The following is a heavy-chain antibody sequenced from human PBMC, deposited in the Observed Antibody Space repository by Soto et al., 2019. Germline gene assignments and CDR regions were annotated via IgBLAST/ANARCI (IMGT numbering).Heavy chain of an antibody. J-gene: IGHJ6*02. V-gene: IGHV4-39*01. CDR3: ARQRDYDSSAYYYYGMDV. D-gene: IGHD3-22*01. Sequence: SETLSLTCTVSGGSISSSSYYWGWIRQPPGKGLEWIGSIYYSGSTYYNPSLKSRVTISVDTSKNQFSLKLSSVTAADTAVYYCARQRDYDSSAYYYYGMDVWGQGTTVTSP. CDR2: IYYSGST. CDR1: GGSISSSSYY.